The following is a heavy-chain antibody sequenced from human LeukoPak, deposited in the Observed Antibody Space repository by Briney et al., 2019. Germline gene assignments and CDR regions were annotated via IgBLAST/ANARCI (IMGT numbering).Heavy chain of an antibody. Sequence: ASETLSLTCTVSGGSISSYYWSWIRQPPGKGLEWIGYIHYSGSTNYNPSLKSRVTISVDTSKNQFSLKLSSVTAADTAVYYCARTTEGGYTYGYFYYYYMDVWGKGTTVTISS. D-gene: IGHD5-18*01. V-gene: IGHV4-59*01. CDR3: ARTTEGGYTYGYFYYYYMDV. CDR2: IHYSGST. J-gene: IGHJ6*03. CDR1: GGSISSYY.